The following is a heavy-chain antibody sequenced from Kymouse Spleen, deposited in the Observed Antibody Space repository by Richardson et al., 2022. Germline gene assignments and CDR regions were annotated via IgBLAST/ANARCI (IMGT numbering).Heavy chain of an antibody. CDR2: IYYSGST. Sequence: QLQLQESGPGLVKPSETLSLTCTVSGGSISSSSYYWGWIRQPPGKGLEWIGSIYYSGSTYYNPSLKSRVTISVDTSKNQFSLKLSSVTAADTAVYYCVRGVRGVILYYYYYGMDVWGQGTTVTVSS. V-gene: IGHV4-39*01. J-gene: IGHJ6*02. D-gene: IGHD3-10*01. CDR1: GGSISSSSYY. CDR3: VRGVRGVILYYYYYGMDV.